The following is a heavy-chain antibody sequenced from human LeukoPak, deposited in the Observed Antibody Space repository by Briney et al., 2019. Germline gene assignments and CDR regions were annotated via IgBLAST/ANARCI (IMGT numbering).Heavy chain of an antibody. V-gene: IGHV3-74*01. CDR3: ARVGSTDSPHAFDI. CDR2: INSDGRMT. D-gene: IGHD3-22*01. J-gene: IGHJ3*02. CDR1: GFTFSSYW. Sequence: PGGSLRLSCAASGFTFSSYWMDWVRQVPGKGLVWVSGINSDGRMTRYAESVKGRFTISRDNAKNTLYLQMSSLRAEDTAVYYCARVGSTDSPHAFDIWGQGTMVTVSS.